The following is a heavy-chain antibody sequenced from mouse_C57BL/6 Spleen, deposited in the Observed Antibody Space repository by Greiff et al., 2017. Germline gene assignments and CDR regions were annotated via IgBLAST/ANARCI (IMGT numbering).Heavy chain of an antibody. V-gene: IGHV1-50*01. CDR2: IDPSDSYT. J-gene: IGHJ2*01. D-gene: IGHD2-3*01. CDR3: ARSDGYSDY. Sequence: QVQLQQPGAELVKPGASVKLSCKASGYTFTSYWMQWVKQRPGQGLEWIGEIDPSDSYTNYNQKFKGKATLTVDTSSSTAYMQLSSLTSEDSAVYYCARSDGYSDYWGQGTTRTVSS. CDR1: GYTFTSYW.